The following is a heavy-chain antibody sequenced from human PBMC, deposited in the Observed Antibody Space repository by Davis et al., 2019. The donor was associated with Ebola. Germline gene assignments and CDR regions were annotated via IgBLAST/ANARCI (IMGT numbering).Heavy chain of an antibody. D-gene: IGHD3-3*01. CDR1: GFTFSSYA. CDR2: ISHDGSNK. Sequence: GESLKISCAASGFTFSSYAMHWVRQAPGKGLGWVAVISHDGSNKYYADSVKGRFTISRDNSKNTLYLQMNSLRAEDTAVYYCARVGGFWSGYSDYWGQGTLVTVSS. CDR3: ARVGGFWSGYSDY. J-gene: IGHJ4*02. V-gene: IGHV3-30-3*01.